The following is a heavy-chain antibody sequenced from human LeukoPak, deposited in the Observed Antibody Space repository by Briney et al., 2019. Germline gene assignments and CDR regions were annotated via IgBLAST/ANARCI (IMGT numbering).Heavy chain of an antibody. J-gene: IGHJ4*02. V-gene: IGHV3-23*01. D-gene: IGHD3-22*01. Sequence: GGSLRLSCAASGFPFNTYVMSWVRQVPGKGLEWVSGISASGGSTNYADSVRGRFTISRDNSKNTLFLQMNSLRAEDTAVYYCAKDLYDSSGSRYDYWGQGTLVTVSS. CDR2: ISASGGST. CDR1: GFPFNTYV. CDR3: AKDLYDSSGSRYDY.